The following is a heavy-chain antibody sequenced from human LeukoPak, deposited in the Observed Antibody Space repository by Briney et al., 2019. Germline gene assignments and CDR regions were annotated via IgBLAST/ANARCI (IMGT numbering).Heavy chain of an antibody. CDR3: TRGRFSMLMETYFFDS. CDR2: IYFSGST. D-gene: IGHD2-8*01. Sequence: PSETLSLTCTVSGGSISSYYWTWVRQPPGKALEWVGYIYFSGSTNYNPSLESRLTISLDTPKKQFSLNLTSVTAADTATYYCTRGRFSMLMETYFFDSWGQGSLVIVSS. CDR1: GGSISSYY. V-gene: IGHV4-59*01. J-gene: IGHJ4*02.